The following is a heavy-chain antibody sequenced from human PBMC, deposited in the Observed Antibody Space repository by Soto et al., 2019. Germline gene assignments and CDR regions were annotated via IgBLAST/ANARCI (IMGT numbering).Heavy chain of an antibody. CDR2: ISAYNGNT. Sequence: QVQLVQSGAEVKKPGASVKVSCKASGYTFTSYGISWVRQAPGQGLEWMGWISAYNGNTNYAQKLQGRVTMTTDTSTSTAYMELRSPRSDDTAVYYCARDKGLEGYSSRWFPGSDYWGQGTLVTVSS. CDR1: GYTFTSYG. D-gene: IGHD6-13*01. J-gene: IGHJ4*02. V-gene: IGHV1-18*01. CDR3: ARDKGLEGYSSRWFPGSDY.